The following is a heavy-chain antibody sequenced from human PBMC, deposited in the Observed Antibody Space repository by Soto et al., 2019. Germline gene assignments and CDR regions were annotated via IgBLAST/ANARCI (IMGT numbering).Heavy chain of an antibody. CDR1: GGSISSSNW. V-gene: IGHV4-4*02. D-gene: IGHD6-13*01. J-gene: IGHJ5*02. CDR2: IYHSGST. CDR3: AMAAGSGGWFDP. Sequence: SETLSLTCAVSGGSISSSNWWSWVRQPPGKGLEWIGEIYHSGSTTYNPSLKSRVTISVDKSKNQFSLKLSSVTAADTAVYYCAMAAGSGGWFDPWGQGTLVTVSS.